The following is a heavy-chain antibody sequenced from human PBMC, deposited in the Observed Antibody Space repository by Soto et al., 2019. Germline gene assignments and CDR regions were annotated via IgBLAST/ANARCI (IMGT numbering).Heavy chain of an antibody. J-gene: IGHJ4*02. CDR2: ISGSGGST. Sequence: GGSLRLSCAASGFTFSSYAMSWVRQAPGKGLEWVSAISGSGGSTYYADSVKGRFTISRDNSKNTLYLQMNSLGAEDTAVYYCANPAYYDSSGYWVGWGQGTLVTVSS. V-gene: IGHV3-23*01. D-gene: IGHD3-22*01. CDR1: GFTFSSYA. CDR3: ANPAYYDSSGYWVG.